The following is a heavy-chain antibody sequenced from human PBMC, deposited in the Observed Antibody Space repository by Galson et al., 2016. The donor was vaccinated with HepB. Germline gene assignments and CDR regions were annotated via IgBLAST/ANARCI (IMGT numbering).Heavy chain of an antibody. V-gene: IGHV4-34*01. CDR3: ARGRTEIQFLEWLLLWFDP. J-gene: IGHJ5*02. CDR2: INHSGST. Sequence: SETLSLTCAVYGGSFSGYSWNWIRQPPGKGLEWIGEINHSGSTNYNPSLKSRVTILLDTSKNQFSLKLSSVTAADTAVYYCARGRTEIQFLEWLLLWFDPWGQGTLVTVSS. D-gene: IGHD3-3*01. CDR1: GGSFSGYS.